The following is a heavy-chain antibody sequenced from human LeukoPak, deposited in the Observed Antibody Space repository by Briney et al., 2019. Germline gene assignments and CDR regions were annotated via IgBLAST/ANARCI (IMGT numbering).Heavy chain of an antibody. Sequence: PSETLSLTCTVSGDSISSYYWSWIRQPPGKGLEWIGCIHYTGGSYYNPSLKSRVTISVDTSKNQFSLKLSSVTAADTAVYYCAREIDSSEDWFDPWGQGTLVTVSS. D-gene: IGHD6-19*01. CDR3: AREIDSSEDWFDP. V-gene: IGHV4-59*04. J-gene: IGHJ5*02. CDR2: IHYTGGS. CDR1: GDSISSYY.